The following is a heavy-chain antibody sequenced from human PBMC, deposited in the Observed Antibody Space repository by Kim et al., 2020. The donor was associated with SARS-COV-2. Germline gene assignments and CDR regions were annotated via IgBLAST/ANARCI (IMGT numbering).Heavy chain of an antibody. V-gene: IGHV3-23*01. CDR3: AKDTWIQLWPGVAFDI. J-gene: IGHJ3*02. CDR2: ISGSGGST. Sequence: GGSLRLSCAASGFTFSSYAMSWVRQAPGKGLEWVSAISGSGGSTYYADSVKGRFTISRDNSKNTLYLQMNSLRAEDTAIYYCAKDTWIQLWPGVAFDIWGQGTMVTVSS. CDR1: GFTFSSYA. D-gene: IGHD5-18*01.